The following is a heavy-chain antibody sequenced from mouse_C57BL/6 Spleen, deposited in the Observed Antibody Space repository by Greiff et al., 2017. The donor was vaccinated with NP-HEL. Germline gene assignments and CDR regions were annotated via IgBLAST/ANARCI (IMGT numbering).Heavy chain of an antibody. D-gene: IGHD3-2*02. Sequence: QVQLQQSGAELAKPGASVKLSCKASGYTFTSYWMHWVKQRPGQGLEWIGYINPSSGYAKYNQKFKDKATLTADKSSSTAYMQLSSLTYEDSAVYYCARDSSGYVSPFDYWGQGTTLTGSS. CDR3: ARDSSGYVSPFDY. CDR2: INPSSGYA. CDR1: GYTFTSYW. V-gene: IGHV1-7*01. J-gene: IGHJ2*01.